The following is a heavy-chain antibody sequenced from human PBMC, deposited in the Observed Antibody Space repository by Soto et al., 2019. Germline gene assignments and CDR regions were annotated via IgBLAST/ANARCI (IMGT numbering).Heavy chain of an antibody. Sequence: SVKVSCKASGGTFSSYTISWVRQAPGQGLEWMGRIIPILGIANYAQKFQGRVTITADKSTSTAYMELSSLRSEDTAVYYCARGKDSSSSIWFDPWGQGTLVTVSS. J-gene: IGHJ5*02. CDR1: GGTFSSYT. CDR3: ARGKDSSSSIWFDP. D-gene: IGHD6-6*01. CDR2: IIPILGIA. V-gene: IGHV1-69*02.